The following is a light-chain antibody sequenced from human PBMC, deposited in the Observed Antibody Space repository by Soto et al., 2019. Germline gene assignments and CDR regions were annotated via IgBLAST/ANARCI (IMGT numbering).Light chain of an antibody. CDR1: QNINNC. CDR3: QRYDCY. Sequence: DTQMTQSPSTLSASVGDTVTITCRARQNINNCLAWYQQKPEKVPKLLIYGASTLEDGVPSRFSGSTSGTEFTLTFNSLQPDEFATYYCQRYDCYFGQGTKLEIK. V-gene: IGKV1-5*01. CDR2: GAS. J-gene: IGKJ2*01.